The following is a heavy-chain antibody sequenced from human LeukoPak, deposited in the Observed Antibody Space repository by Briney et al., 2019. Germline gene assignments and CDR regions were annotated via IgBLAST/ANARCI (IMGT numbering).Heavy chain of an antibody. CDR3: ASGGSGSALYY. D-gene: IGHD3-10*01. Sequence: TGGSLRLSCAASGFMFRSSSMSWVRQAPGKGLEWVSGISGSGGSTFYADSVKGRFTISRDNSKNTLYLQMNSLRAEDTAVYYCASGGSGSALYYWGQGTLVTVSS. J-gene: IGHJ4*02. V-gene: IGHV3-23*01. CDR1: GFMFRSSS. CDR2: ISGSGGST.